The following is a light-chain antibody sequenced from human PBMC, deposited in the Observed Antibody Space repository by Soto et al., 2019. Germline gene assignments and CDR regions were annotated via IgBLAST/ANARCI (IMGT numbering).Light chain of an antibody. V-gene: IGLV1-40*01. CDR2: GNN. Sequence: QSVLTQPPSVSGAPGQRVTISCIGSSSSIGAGYDVHWYQQLPGTAPKLLIYGNNNRPSGVPDRFSGSKSGTSASLAITGLQAEDEADYYCQSHDSTLSDYVFGTGTKLTVL. CDR1: SSSIGAGYD. CDR3: QSHDSTLSDYV. J-gene: IGLJ1*01.